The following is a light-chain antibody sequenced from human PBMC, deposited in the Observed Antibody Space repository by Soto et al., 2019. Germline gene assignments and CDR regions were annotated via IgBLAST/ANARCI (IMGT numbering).Light chain of an antibody. Sequence: QSVLTQPPSVSGAPGQRVTISCTGSSSNIGAGNDVNWYQQLPGTAPKLLIYANSNRPSGVPDRVSGSKSGTTASLAITGLQAEDEADYYCQSYDSSLSVYVFGTGTKLTVL. CDR1: SSNIGAGND. CDR3: QSYDSSLSVYV. V-gene: IGLV1-40*01. CDR2: ANS. J-gene: IGLJ1*01.